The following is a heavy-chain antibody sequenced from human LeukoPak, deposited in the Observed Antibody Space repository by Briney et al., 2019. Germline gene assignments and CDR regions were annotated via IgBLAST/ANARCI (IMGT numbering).Heavy chain of an antibody. D-gene: IGHD4-17*01. V-gene: IGHV3-33*01. CDR2: IWYDGSNK. J-gene: IGHJ4*02. Sequence: GGSLRLSCAASGFTFSSYGMHWVCQAPGKGLEWVAVIWYDGSNKYYADSVKGRFTISRDNSKNTLYLQMNSLRAEDTAVYYCAREMTTVTTAFDDWGQGTLVTVSS. CDR1: GFTFSSYG. CDR3: AREMTTVTTAFDD.